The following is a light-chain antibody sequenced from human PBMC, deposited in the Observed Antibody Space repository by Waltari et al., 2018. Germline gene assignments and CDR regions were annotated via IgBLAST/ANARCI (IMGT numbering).Light chain of an antibody. Sequence: DIQMTQSPSYVSASVGARVTITCRARQDISNWLAWYQQRPGEAPKLLIYAASILQSGVPSRFSGSGSGSDFTLTITSLQPDDFGSYHCQQVNSYPFTFGQGTKLEI. V-gene: IGKV1D-12*01. CDR1: QDISNW. J-gene: IGKJ2*01. CDR2: AAS. CDR3: QQVNSYPFT.